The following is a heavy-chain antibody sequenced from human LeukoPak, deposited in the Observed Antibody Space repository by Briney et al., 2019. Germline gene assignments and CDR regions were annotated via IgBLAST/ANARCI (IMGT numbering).Heavy chain of an antibody. CDR3: ATDRRIDYGGKGPFGY. CDR2: FDPEDGET. J-gene: IGHJ4*02. Sequence: GASVKVSCKVSGYTLTELSMHWVRQAPGKGLEWMGGFDPEDGETIYAQKFQGRVTMTEDTSTDTAYMELSSLRSEDTAVYYCATDRRIDYGGKGPFGYWGQGTLVTVSS. CDR1: GYTLTELS. D-gene: IGHD4-23*01. V-gene: IGHV1-24*01.